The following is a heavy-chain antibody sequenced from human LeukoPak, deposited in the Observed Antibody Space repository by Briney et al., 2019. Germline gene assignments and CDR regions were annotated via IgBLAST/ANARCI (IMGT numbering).Heavy chain of an antibody. CDR3: AREEVAGTFNGY. Sequence: GGSLRLSCAASGFIFSSYWMSWVRQAPGKGLEWVANIKQDGSEKYYVASVKGRFTISRDNAKNSLYLQMNSLRAEDTAVYYCAREEVAGTFNGYWGQGTLVTVSS. D-gene: IGHD6-19*01. CDR2: IKQDGSEK. J-gene: IGHJ4*02. V-gene: IGHV3-7*01. CDR1: GFIFSSYW.